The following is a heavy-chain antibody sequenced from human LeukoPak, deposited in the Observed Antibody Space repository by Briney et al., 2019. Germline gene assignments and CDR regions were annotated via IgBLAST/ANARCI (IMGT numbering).Heavy chain of an antibody. CDR3: ARGDQGYYDFWSGYFPPKNYYYYMDV. CDR1: GGSISSYY. V-gene: IGHV4-59*01. J-gene: IGHJ6*03. D-gene: IGHD3-3*01. Sequence: PSETLSLTCTVSGGSISSYYWSWIRQPPGKGLEWIGYIYYSGSTNYNPSLKSRVTISVDTSKNQFSLKLSSVTAADTAVYYCARGDQGYYDFWSGYFPPKNYYYYMDVWGKGTTVTVSS. CDR2: IYYSGST.